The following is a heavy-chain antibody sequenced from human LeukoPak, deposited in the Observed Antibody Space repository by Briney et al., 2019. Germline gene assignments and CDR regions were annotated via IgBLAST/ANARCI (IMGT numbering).Heavy chain of an antibody. CDR1: GGTFSSYA. CDR2: IIPIFGTA. J-gene: IGHJ4*02. Sequence: ASVKVSCKASGGTFSSYAISWVRQAPGQGLEWMGGIIPIFGTANYAQKFQGRVTITADESTSTAYMELSSLRSEDTAVYYCARGPCRSTSCPVYYFDYWGQGTLVTVSS. CDR3: ARGPCRSTSCPVYYFDY. V-gene: IGHV1-69*13. D-gene: IGHD2-2*01.